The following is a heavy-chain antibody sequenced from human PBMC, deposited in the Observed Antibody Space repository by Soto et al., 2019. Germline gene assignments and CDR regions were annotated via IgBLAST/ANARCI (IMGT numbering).Heavy chain of an antibody. Sequence: SETLSLTCSVSGGSISSYYWSWIRQRPGKGLEWIGYMYYSGTTNYNPSLKSRVTISVDTSKNQFSLKLTSVTAADTAVYYCATLLYASGTYRFDPWGQGTLVTVSS. V-gene: IGHV4-59*08. CDR1: GGSISSYY. CDR3: ATLLYASGTYRFDP. D-gene: IGHD3-10*01. CDR2: MYYSGTT. J-gene: IGHJ5*02.